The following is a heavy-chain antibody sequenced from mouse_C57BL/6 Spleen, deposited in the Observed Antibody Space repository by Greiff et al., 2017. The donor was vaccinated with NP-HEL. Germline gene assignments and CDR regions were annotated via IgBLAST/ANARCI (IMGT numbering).Heavy chain of an antibody. CDR2: IHPNSGSS. Sequence: QVQLQQPGAELVKPGASVKLSCKASGYTFSSYWMHWVKQRPGQGLEWIGMIHPNSGSSNYNEKFKSKATLTVDKSSSTAYMQPSSLTSEDSAVYYCARKDSNYAMDYWGQGTSVTVSS. J-gene: IGHJ4*01. V-gene: IGHV1-64*01. CDR3: ARKDSNYAMDY. CDR1: GYTFSSYW. D-gene: IGHD2-5*01.